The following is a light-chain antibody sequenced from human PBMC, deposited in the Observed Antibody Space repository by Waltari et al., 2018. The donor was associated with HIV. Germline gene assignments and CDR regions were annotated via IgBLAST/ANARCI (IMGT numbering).Light chain of an antibody. CDR2: YTS. J-gene: IGKJ1*01. V-gene: IGKV3-11*01. CDR1: QNVRNH. Sequence: ETVLTQSPPTLSLSPGERATLSCRARQNVRNHLAWYQQKPGQSPRLLIYYTSNRATGIPARFSGSGSATDFTLTISSLEPEDVAVYYCKQRTNWPPTFGQGTKVEIK. CDR3: KQRTNWPPT.